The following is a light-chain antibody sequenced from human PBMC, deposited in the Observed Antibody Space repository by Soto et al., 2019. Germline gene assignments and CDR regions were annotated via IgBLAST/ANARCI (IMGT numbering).Light chain of an antibody. CDR2: EVS. CDR3: MQGSYWPRT. V-gene: IGKV2-30*01. Sequence: VMTQSPLSLPVTLGQPASISCRSSQSLLYTDGNTYLSWFQQRPGQSPRRLIYEVSNRDSGVPDRFSGSGSGTDFTLKISMVEAEDVGVYYCMQGSYWPRTFGQGTEVDIK. J-gene: IGKJ1*01. CDR1: QSLLYTDGNTY.